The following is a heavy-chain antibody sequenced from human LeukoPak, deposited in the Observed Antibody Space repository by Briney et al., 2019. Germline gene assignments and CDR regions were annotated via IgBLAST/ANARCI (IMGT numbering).Heavy chain of an antibody. CDR1: GFTFSSYA. J-gene: IGHJ4*02. CDR2: ISGSGGST. V-gene: IGHV3-23*01. Sequence: PGGTLRLSCAASGFTFSSYAMSGVRQAPGKGLEGFSAISGSGGSTYYADSVKGRFTISRDNSKNTLYLQMNSLRNEDTAVYYCARDASSGYPYYFAYWGQGTLVTVSS. D-gene: IGHD3-22*01. CDR3: ARDASSGYPYYFAY.